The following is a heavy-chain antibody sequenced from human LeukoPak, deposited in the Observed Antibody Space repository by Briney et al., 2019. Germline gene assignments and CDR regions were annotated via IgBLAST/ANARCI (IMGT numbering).Heavy chain of an antibody. Sequence: PSETLSLTCAVSGGSLIDYYWSWIRQPPGKGLEWIGEISHSGSTRYSPSLKSRVTTSVDTSKKQFSLKLSSVTAADTAVYYCARGQSSVVTDIPYYFDYWGRGTLVTVSS. CDR1: GGSLIDYY. J-gene: IGHJ4*02. CDR2: ISHSGST. D-gene: IGHD2-21*02. CDR3: ARGQSSVVTDIPYYFDY. V-gene: IGHV4-34*01.